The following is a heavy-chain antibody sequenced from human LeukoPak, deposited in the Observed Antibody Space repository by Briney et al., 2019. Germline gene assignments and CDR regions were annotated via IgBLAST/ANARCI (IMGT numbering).Heavy chain of an antibody. V-gene: IGHV1-2*02. CDR1: GYTFTGYY. J-gene: IGHJ6*02. D-gene: IGHD2-2*01. CDR3: ARGDLGYCSSTSCPPHYYYYYGMDV. CDR2: INPNSGGA. Sequence: ASVKVSCKASGYTFTGYYMHWVRQAPGQGLEWMGWINPNSGGANYAQKFQGRVTMTRDMSISTAYMELSRLRSDDTAVYYCARGDLGYCSSTSCPPHYYYYYGMDVWGQGTTVTVSS.